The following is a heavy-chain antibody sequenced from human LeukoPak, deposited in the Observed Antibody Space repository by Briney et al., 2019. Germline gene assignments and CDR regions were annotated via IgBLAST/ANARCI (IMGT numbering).Heavy chain of an antibody. CDR2: ISSSGSTI. V-gene: IGHV3-11*01. CDR3: ARVVVVVPATTPFDP. J-gene: IGHJ5*02. D-gene: IGHD2-2*01. CDR1: GFTFSDYY. Sequence: PGGSLRLSCAASGFTFSDYYMSWIRQAPGKGLEWVSYISSSGSTIYYADSVKGRFTISRDNAKNSLYLQMNSLRAEDTAVYYCARVVVVVPATTPFDPWGQGTLATVSS.